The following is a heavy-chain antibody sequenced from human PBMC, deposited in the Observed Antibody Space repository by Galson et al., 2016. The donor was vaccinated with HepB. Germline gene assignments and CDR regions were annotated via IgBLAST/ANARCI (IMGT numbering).Heavy chain of an antibody. V-gene: IGHV3-30*14. CDR2: ISYDGSNK. D-gene: IGHD4-23*01. CDR3: ARDLPVATAGGFDL. Sequence: SLRLSCAASGFTFRSYAMHWVRQAPGKGLEWVAVISYDGSNKYYADSVRGRFTISRDNAKNTVYLQMNSLRVEDTAMYYCARDLPVATAGGFDLWGQGTMVTVSS. J-gene: IGHJ3*01. CDR1: GFTFRSYA.